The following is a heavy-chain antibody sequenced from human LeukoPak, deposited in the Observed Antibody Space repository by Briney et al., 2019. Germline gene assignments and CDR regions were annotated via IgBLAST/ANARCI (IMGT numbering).Heavy chain of an antibody. D-gene: IGHD3-22*01. Sequence: GASVKVSCKASGYTFTSYGISWVRQAPGQGLEWMGWLSAYNGNTNYAQKRQGRVTMTTDTSTSTAYMELRSLRSDDTAVYYCARDLSPITMIVVVIPRNHGMDVWGQGTTVTVSS. CDR2: LSAYNGNT. CDR3: ARDLSPITMIVVVIPRNHGMDV. CDR1: GYTFTSYG. V-gene: IGHV1-18*01. J-gene: IGHJ6*02.